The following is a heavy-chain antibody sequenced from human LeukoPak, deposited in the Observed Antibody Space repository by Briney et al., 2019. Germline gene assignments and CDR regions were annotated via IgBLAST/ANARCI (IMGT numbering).Heavy chain of an antibody. Sequence: SVKVSCKAFGGTFSSYAISWVRQAPGHGLEWMGGIIPIFGTANYAQKFQGRVTITTDESTSTAYMELSSLRSEDTAVYYCARDAYDSSGYYPYYFDYWGQGTLVTVSS. D-gene: IGHD3-22*01. J-gene: IGHJ4*02. CDR2: IIPIFGTA. CDR3: ARDAYDSSGYYPYYFDY. V-gene: IGHV1-69*05. CDR1: GGTFSSYA.